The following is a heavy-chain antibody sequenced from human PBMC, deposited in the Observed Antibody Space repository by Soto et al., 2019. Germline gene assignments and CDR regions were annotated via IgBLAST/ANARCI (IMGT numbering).Heavy chain of an antibody. D-gene: IGHD4-17*01. CDR1: GGTYSRNT. Sequence: SVKVSCKAPGGTYSRNTISWLRQAPAQGLGRMGRIIPILGIANYAQKFQGRVTITADKSTSTAYMELGSLRSDDTAVYYCSIRTTMTKYY. V-gene: IGHV1-69*02. J-gene: IGHJ6*03. CDR2: IIPILGIA. CDR3: SIRTTMTKYY.